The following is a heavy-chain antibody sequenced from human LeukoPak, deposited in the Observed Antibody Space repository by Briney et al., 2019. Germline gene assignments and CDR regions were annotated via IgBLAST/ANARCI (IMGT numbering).Heavy chain of an antibody. CDR1: GYSFTSYL. Sequence: GESLKISCKGSGYSFTSYLIGWVRQMPGKGLEWMGIIYPGDSDTRYSPSFQGQVTISADKSISTAYLQWSSLKASDTAMYYCARRVAAAGTPFDYWGQGTLVTVSS. V-gene: IGHV5-51*01. CDR3: ARRVAAAGTPFDY. J-gene: IGHJ4*02. D-gene: IGHD6-13*01. CDR2: IYPGDSDT.